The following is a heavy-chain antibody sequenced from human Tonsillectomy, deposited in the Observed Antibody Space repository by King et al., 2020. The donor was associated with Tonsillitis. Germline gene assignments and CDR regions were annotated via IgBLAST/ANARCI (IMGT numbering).Heavy chain of an antibody. CDR1: GFTFSRNG. CDR3: ETTGSIAKLSDY. CDR2: ISYDGSNK. V-gene: IGHV3-30*03. Sequence: HVQLVESGGGVVQPGRSLRLSCAASGFTFSRNGMHWVRQAPGKGLEWVALISYDGSNKYYADSVKGRFTISRDNSKNTLSLQMNSLRAEDTAVYYCETTGSIAKLSDYWGQGTLVTVSS. D-gene: IGHD1-14*01. J-gene: IGHJ4*02.